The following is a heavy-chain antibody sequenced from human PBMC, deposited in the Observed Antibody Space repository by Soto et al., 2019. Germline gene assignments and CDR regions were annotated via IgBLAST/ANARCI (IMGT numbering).Heavy chain of an antibody. V-gene: IGHV3-48*03. CDR3: VRDYDTNPYWFFDL. J-gene: IGHJ2*01. CDR2: VGSSGSV. D-gene: IGHD2-8*01. CDR1: DFTFSPYG. Sequence: RGSLLLSCIVSDFTFSPYGVSWVRQAPGKGLDWISQVGSSGSVYYAESVKGRFTISRDNAKNSVYLQMKSLRVEDTAVYYCVRDYDTNPYWFFDLWGQGTKVTVSS.